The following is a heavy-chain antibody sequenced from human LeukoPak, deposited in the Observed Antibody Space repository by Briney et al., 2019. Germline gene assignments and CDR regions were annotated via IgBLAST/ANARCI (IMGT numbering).Heavy chain of an antibody. J-gene: IGHJ4*02. CDR2: INHSGST. V-gene: IGHV4-34*01. CDR1: GGSFSGYY. CDR3: ARVRYSSGWYGD. Sequence: SETLSLTCAVYGGSFSGYYWSWIRQRPGKGLEWIGEINHSGSTNYNPSLKSRVTISVDTSKNQFSLKLSSVTAADTAVYYCARVRYSSGWYGDWGQGTLVTVSS. D-gene: IGHD6-19*01.